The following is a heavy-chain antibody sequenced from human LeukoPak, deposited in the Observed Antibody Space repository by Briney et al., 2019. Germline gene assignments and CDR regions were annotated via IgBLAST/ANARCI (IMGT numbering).Heavy chain of an antibody. CDR1: GYDFINYG. J-gene: IGHJ6*04. D-gene: IGHD2-21*02. V-gene: IGHV1-2*06. CDR3: ARDFCGGDCYSRSTYMDV. CDR2: INPNSGGA. Sequence: ASVKVSCKASGYDFINYGISWVRQAPGQGLEWMGRINPNSGGANYAQKFQGRVTMTRATSISTAYMELSRLRSDDTAVYYCARDFCGGDCYSRSTYMDVWGKGTTVTVSS.